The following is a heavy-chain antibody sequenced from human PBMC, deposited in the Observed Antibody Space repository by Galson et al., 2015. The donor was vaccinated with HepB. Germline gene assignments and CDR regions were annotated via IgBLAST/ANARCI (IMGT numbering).Heavy chain of an antibody. CDR1: GDSVSSNSSA. CDR2: TYYRSKWYN. D-gene: IGHD3-3*01. J-gene: IGHJ4*02. V-gene: IGHV6-1*01. CDR3: ARDTSFWSGYYRHYYFDY. Sequence: CAISGDSVSSNSSAWNWIRQSPSRGLEWLGRTYYRSKWYNDYAVSVKSRITINPDTSKNQFSLQLNSVTPEDTAVYYCARDTSFWSGYYRHYYFDYWGQGTLVTVSS.